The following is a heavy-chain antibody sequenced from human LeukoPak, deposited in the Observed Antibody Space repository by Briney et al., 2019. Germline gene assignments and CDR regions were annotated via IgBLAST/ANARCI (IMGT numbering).Heavy chain of an antibody. Sequence: PSETLSLTCAVSGGSISSSNWWSWVRQPPGKGLEWIGEIYHSGGTNYNPSLKSRLTISVDKSKNQFSLKLSSVTAADTAMYYCARDRGCSGGSCRYFDYWGQGTLVTVSS. CDR1: GGSISSSNW. V-gene: IGHV4-4*02. J-gene: IGHJ4*02. CDR2: IYHSGGT. CDR3: ARDRGCSGGSCRYFDY. D-gene: IGHD2-15*01.